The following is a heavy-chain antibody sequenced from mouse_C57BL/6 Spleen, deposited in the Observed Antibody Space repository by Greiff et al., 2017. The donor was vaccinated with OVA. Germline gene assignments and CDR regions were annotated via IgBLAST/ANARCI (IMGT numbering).Heavy chain of an antibody. D-gene: IGHD1-3*01. CDR1: GYAFSSSW. V-gene: IGHV1-82*01. CDR3: ARSEWATWFAY. Sequence: VKLQQSGPELVKPGASVKISCKASGYAFSSSWMNWVKQRPGKGLEWIGRIYPGDGDTNYNGKFKGKATLTADKSSSTAYMQLSSLTSEDSAVYFCARSEWATWFAYWGQGTLVTVSA. J-gene: IGHJ3*01. CDR2: IYPGDGDT.